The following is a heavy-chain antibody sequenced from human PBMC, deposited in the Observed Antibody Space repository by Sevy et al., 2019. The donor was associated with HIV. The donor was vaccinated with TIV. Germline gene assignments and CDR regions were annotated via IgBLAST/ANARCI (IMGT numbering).Heavy chain of an antibody. D-gene: IGHD4-17*01. CDR1: GFTFSSYA. J-gene: IGHJ4*02. CDR3: ARSIRTTVVTGLDY. CDR2: ISGSGGST. Sequence: GGSLRLSCAASGFTFSSYAMSWVRQAPGKGLEWVSAISGSGGSTYYADSVKGRFTISRDNSMNTLYLQMNSLRAEDTAVYYCARSIRTTVVTGLDYWGQGTLVTVSS. V-gene: IGHV3-23*01.